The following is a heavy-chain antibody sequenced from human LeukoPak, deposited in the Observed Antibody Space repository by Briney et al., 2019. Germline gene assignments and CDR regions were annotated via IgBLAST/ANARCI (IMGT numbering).Heavy chain of an antibody. J-gene: IGHJ4*02. CDR1: GGSVYTSDYY. Sequence: SETLSLTCTVSGGSVYTSDYYWGWVRQPPGKGPEWIRDIFYTGKTNYNPSLKSRVSISIDTSKNQFSLKLTCVTAADTAVYYCARVFDSWGQGTLVTVSS. CDR2: IFYTGKT. V-gene: IGHV4-39*07. CDR3: ARVFDS.